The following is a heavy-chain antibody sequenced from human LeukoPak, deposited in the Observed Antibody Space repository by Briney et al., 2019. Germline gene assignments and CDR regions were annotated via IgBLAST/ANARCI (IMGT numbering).Heavy chain of an antibody. V-gene: IGHV4-59*01. D-gene: IGHD3-22*01. CDR1: GGSISSYY. Sequence: SETLSLTCTVSGGSISSYYWSWIRQPPGKGLEWIGYIYYSGSTNYNPSLKSRVTISVDTSKNQFSLKLSSVTAADTAVYYCARRGYYYDSSGYWGAFDIWGQGTMVTVSS. CDR2: IYYSGST. CDR3: ARRGYYYDSSGYWGAFDI. J-gene: IGHJ3*02.